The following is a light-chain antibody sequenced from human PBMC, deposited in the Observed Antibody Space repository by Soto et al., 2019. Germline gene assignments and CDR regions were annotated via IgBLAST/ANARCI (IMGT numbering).Light chain of an antibody. CDR3: GSYTSSDTVV. V-gene: IGLV2-14*03. J-gene: IGLJ3*02. CDR2: DVF. Sequence: QSALTQPASVSGSPGQSITISCTGTSSDIGAYNFVSWYQQHPGKAPKLIIYDVFDRPSGVSDRFSGSKSDNTASLTISGLQAEDEADYYCGSYTSSDTVVFGGGTKVTVL. CDR1: SSDIGAYNF.